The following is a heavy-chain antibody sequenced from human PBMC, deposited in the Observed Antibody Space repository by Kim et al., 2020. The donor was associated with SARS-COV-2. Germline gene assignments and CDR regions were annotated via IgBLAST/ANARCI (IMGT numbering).Heavy chain of an antibody. Sequence: GGSLRLSCAASGFNFSTYAMSWVRQAPGKGLEWVSVISGSGGTTKYAESVKGRFTISRDNSKYTLSLQLKSLRADDTAVYYCARRASGRDQGKPYYFDY. CDR1: GFNFSTYA. D-gene: IGHD2-15*01. CDR2: ISGSGGTT. CDR3: ARRASGRDQGKPYYFDY. V-gene: IGHV3-23*01. J-gene: IGHJ4*01.